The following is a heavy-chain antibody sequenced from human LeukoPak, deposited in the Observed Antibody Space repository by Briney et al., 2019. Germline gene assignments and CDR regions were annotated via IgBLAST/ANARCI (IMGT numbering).Heavy chain of an antibody. D-gene: IGHD3-22*01. J-gene: IGHJ3*02. V-gene: IGHV1-8*01. Sequence: GASVKVSCKASGYTFTSYDINWVRQATGQGLEWMGWMNPNSGNTGYAQKFQGRVTITRNTSISTAYMELSSLRSEDTAVYYCASRATHYYDSTRAFDIWGQGTMVTVSS. CDR1: GYTFTSYD. CDR3: ASRATHYYDSTRAFDI. CDR2: MNPNSGNT.